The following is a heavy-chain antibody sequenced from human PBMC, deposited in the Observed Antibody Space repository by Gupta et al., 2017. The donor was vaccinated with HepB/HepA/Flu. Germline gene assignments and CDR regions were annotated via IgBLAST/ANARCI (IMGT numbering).Heavy chain of an antibody. CDR1: GFTFGDYN. V-gene: IGHV3-43*01. Sequence: AASGFTFGDYNMNWVRQAPGKGLEWVSLINWDGTTTFYADSVKGRFTISRDNNKNSLYLQMNSLRTGDTALYYCVKDRAGSGYYFDYWGQGTLVTVSS. CDR3: VKDRAGSGYYFDY. CDR2: INWDGTTT. D-gene: IGHD3-10*01. J-gene: IGHJ4*02.